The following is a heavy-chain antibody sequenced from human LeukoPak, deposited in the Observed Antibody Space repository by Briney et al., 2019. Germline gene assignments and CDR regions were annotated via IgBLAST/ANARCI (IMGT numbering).Heavy chain of an antibody. D-gene: IGHD3-9*01. V-gene: IGHV4-61*01. CDR3: ARDGGKGWLWFDY. Sequence: SETLSLTCTVSGGSISSSSYYWSWIRQPPGKGLEYIGYIYFSGSTNYNPSLKSRVTISVDTSKNQFSLKLSSVTAADTAVYYCARDGGKGWLWFDYWGQGTLVTVSS. CDR2: IYFSGST. J-gene: IGHJ4*02. CDR1: GGSISSSSYY.